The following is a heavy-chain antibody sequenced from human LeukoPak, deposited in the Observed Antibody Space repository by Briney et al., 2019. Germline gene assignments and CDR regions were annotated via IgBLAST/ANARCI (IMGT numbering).Heavy chain of an antibody. CDR3: ARPSNYYGSGSPFDY. CDR2: IIPILGIA. J-gene: IGHJ4*02. V-gene: IGHV1-69*04. CDR1: GGTFSSYA. Sequence: SVKVSCKASGGTFSSYAISWVRQAPGQGLEWMGRIIPILGIANYAQKFQGRVTITADESTSTAYMELSSLRSEDTAVYYCARPSNYYGSGSPFDYWGQGTLVTVSS. D-gene: IGHD3-10*01.